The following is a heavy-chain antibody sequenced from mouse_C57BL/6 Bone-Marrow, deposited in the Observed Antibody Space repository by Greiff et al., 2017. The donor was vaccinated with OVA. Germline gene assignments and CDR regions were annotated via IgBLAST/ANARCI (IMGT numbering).Heavy chain of an antibody. CDR2: IYPGDGDT. D-gene: IGHD1-1*01. Sequence: QVQLQQSGPELVKPGASVKISCKASGYAFSSSWMNWVKQRPGKGLAWIGRIYPGDGDTNYNGQVKGKGTLTADNTSSTPYMQRSSLISEDAAVYFCARWGIYYYGSSHGAMDYWGQGTSVTVSS. CDR3: ARWGIYYYGSSHGAMDY. J-gene: IGHJ4*01. V-gene: IGHV1-82*01. CDR1: GYAFSSSW.